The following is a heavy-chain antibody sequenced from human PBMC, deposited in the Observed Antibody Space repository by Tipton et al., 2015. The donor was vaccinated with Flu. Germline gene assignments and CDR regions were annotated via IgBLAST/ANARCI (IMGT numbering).Heavy chain of an antibody. CDR3: ARGDCSSTSCLDY. CDR1: GGSISSYY. D-gene: IGHD2-2*01. Sequence: TLSLTCTVSGGSISSYYWSWIRQPPGKGLEWIGYIYYSGSTNYNPSLKSRVTISVDTSKNQFSLKLSSVTAADTAVYYRARGDCSSTSCLDYWGQGTLVTVSS. J-gene: IGHJ4*02. CDR2: IYYSGST. V-gene: IGHV4-59*01.